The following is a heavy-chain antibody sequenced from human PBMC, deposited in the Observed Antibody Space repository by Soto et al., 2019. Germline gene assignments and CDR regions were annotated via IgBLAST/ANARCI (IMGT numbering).Heavy chain of an antibody. CDR1: GGSSNGSY. CDR2: ITHSKST. J-gene: IGHJ3*02. Sequence: VSLTLTWALYGGSSNGSYCSWSHQPPENGLECIGEITHSKSTNYNPSLKSRVTISVDTSKNQFSLKLSSVTDADTAVYYCASLPRNRGPGKDICGQGTMVSVSS. CDR3: ASLPRNRGPGKDI. V-gene: IGHV4-34*01.